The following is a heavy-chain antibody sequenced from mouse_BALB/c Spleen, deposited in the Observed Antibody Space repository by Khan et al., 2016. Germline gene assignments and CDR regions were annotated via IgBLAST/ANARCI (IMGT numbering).Heavy chain of an antibody. D-gene: IGHD3-2*01. CDR1: GYSITSDYA. V-gene: IGHV3-2*02. J-gene: IGHJ2*01. Sequence: EVQLQESGPGLVKPSQSLSLTCTVTGYSITSDYAWNWIRQFPGNKLEWMGYISYSGSTSYNPSLKSRISFTRDTSKNQFFLQLNSVTTEDTAISDCAKDGSGYVNYGDYWGQGTTPTVAS. CDR2: ISYSGST. CDR3: AKDGSGYVNYGDY.